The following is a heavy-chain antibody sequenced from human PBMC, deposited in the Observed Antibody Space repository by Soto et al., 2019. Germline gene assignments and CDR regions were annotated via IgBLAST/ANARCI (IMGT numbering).Heavy chain of an antibody. V-gene: IGHV4-39*01. D-gene: IGHD6-13*01. J-gene: IGHJ4*02. CDR3: ARHKDTSSRYLLPDY. CDR2: IYYSGTT. CDR1: GGSISSRSYY. Sequence: LSCTVSGGSISSRSYYWGWIRQPPGKGLEWIGSIYYSGTTYYNPSLKSRVTISVDTSKNQFSLKVSSVTATDTAVYYCARHKDTSSRYLLPDYWGQGTLVTVSS.